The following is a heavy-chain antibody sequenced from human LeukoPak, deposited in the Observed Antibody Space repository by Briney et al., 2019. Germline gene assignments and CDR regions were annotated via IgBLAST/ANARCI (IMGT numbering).Heavy chain of an antibody. V-gene: IGHV3-74*01. CDR3: ARVEVGGSYSKFDY. Sequence: PGGSLRLSCAASGFSFSSHWMHWVRQAPGKGLVWVSRINEDGSTINYADSVKGRFTISRDNAKNTLSPQMNSLRAEDTAVYYCARVEVGGSYSKFDYWGQGTLVTVSS. D-gene: IGHD1-26*01. CDR2: INEDGSTI. CDR1: GFSFSSHW. J-gene: IGHJ4*02.